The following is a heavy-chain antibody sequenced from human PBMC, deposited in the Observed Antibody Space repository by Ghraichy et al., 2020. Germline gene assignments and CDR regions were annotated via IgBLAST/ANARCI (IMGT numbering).Heavy chain of an antibody. CDR2: IYYSGST. V-gene: IGHV4-39*01. CDR3: ARLALGSDYYYGMDV. Sequence: SETLSLTCTVSGGSISSSSYYWGWIRQPPGKGLEWIGSIYYSGSTYYNPSLKSRVTISVDTSKNQFSLKLSSVTAADTAVYYCARLALGSDYYYGMDVWGQGTTVTVSS. D-gene: IGHD3-16*01. J-gene: IGHJ6*02. CDR1: GGSISSSSYY.